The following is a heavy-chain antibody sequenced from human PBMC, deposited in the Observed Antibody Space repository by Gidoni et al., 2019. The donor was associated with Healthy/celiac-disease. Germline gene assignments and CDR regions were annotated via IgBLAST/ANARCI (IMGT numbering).Heavy chain of an antibody. CDR1: GYTFTGYY. CDR3: ARGQVRGAFNVAFDI. Sequence: QVQLVQSGAEVKKPGASVKVSCKASGYTFTGYYMHWVRQAPGQGLEWMGWINPNSGGTNYAQKFQGWVTMTRDTSISTAYMELSRLRSDDTAVYYCARGQVRGAFNVAFDIWGQGTMVTVSS. D-gene: IGHD3-10*01. V-gene: IGHV1-2*04. J-gene: IGHJ3*02. CDR2: INPNSGGT.